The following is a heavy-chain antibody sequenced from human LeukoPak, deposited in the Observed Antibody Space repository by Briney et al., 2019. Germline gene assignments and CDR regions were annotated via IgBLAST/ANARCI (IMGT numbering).Heavy chain of an antibody. Sequence: ASVKVSCKASGYTFTINGISWVRQAPGRGLEWMGRISANSGDTIYAEKFHGRVTLTRDTSTGTAYMELNSLTYDDTAVYYCARDRWYAFDYWGQGTLVTVSS. D-gene: IGHD6-13*01. J-gene: IGHJ4*02. CDR1: GYTFTING. CDR2: ISANSGDT. V-gene: IGHV1-18*01. CDR3: ARDRWYAFDY.